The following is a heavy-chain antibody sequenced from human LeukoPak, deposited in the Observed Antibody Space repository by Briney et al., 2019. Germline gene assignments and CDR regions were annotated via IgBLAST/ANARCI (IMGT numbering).Heavy chain of an antibody. Sequence: SETLSLTCAVYGGSFSGYYWSWIRQPPGKGLEWIGEINHSGSTNYNPSLKSRVTISVDTSKNQFSLKLSSVTAADTAVYYCARSAYSSIRNWGQGTLVTASS. J-gene: IGHJ4*02. CDR1: GGSFSGYY. CDR3: ARSAYSSIRN. D-gene: IGHD6-19*01. V-gene: IGHV4-34*01. CDR2: INHSGST.